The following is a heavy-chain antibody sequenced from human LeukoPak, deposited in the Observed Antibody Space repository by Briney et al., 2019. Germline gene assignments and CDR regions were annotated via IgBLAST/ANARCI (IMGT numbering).Heavy chain of an antibody. J-gene: IGHJ4*02. CDR3: ARSEDYYDSSGSSYYFDY. D-gene: IGHD3-22*01. Sequence: SGTLSLTCAVSGGSISSSNWWSWVRQPPGKGLEWIGEIYHSGSTNYNPSLKSRVTISVDTSKNQFSLTLSSVTAADTAVYYCARSEDYYDSSGSSYYFDYWGQGTLVTVSS. V-gene: IGHV4-4*02. CDR2: IYHSGST. CDR1: GGSISSSNW.